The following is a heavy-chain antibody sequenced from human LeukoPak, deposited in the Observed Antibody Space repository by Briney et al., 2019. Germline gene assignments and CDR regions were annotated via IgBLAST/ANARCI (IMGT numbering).Heavy chain of an antibody. CDR3: AKVWGTSWPNWFDP. D-gene: IGHD6-13*01. Sequence: PGGSPRLSCAASAFTFSNYGMSWVRQAPGKGLEWVSSITVSGFGTYYAGSVKGRFTISRDNSKNTLYLQMNSLRAEDTAVYYCAKVWGTSWPNWFDPGGQGTLVTVAS. V-gene: IGHV3-23*01. CDR2: ITVSGFGT. J-gene: IGHJ5*02. CDR1: AFTFSNYG.